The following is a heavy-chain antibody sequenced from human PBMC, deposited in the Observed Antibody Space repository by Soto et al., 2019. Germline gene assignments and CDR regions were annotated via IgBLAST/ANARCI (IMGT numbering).Heavy chain of an antibody. CDR2: IRSKTNNYAT. J-gene: IGHJ4*02. D-gene: IGHD6-13*01. Sequence: GGSLRLSCAASGLTFGDSAIHWVRQASGKGLEWVGRIRSKTNNYATTYAASVKGRFTISRDDSKNTAYLQMNSLKAEDTAVYDCAYSSTPFDYWGQGTLVTVSS. CDR1: GLTFGDSA. CDR3: AYSSTPFDY. V-gene: IGHV3-73*01.